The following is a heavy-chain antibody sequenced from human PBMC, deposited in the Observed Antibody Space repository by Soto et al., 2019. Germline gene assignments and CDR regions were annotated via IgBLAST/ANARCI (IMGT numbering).Heavy chain of an antibody. Sequence: EVQLLESGGGLVQPGGSLRLSCAASGFTFSSYAMSWVRQAPGKGLEWVSAISGSGGSTYYADSVKGRFTISRDNSKNTLYLQMNSLRAEDTAIYDCAKDARPHYYGSGSRFAYWGQGTLVTVSS. CDR2: ISGSGGST. CDR1: GFTFSSYA. J-gene: IGHJ4*02. D-gene: IGHD3-10*01. CDR3: AKDARPHYYGSGSRFAY. V-gene: IGHV3-23*01.